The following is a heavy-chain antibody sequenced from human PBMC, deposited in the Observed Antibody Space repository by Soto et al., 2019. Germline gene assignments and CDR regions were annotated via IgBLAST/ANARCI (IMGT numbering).Heavy chain of an antibody. CDR2: LYYSGST. J-gene: IGHJ6*02. CDR1: GGSISSSSYY. CDR3: ARQAPLRDSGSYFWCYGMDV. D-gene: IGHD1-26*01. Sequence: QLQLQESGPGLVKPSETLSLTCTVSGGSISSSSYYWGWIRQPPGKGLEWIGSLYYSGSTFYNPSLKSRVTISVDTSKNQFSLKLSSVTAADTAVYYCARQAPLRDSGSYFWCYGMDVWGQGTTVTVSS. V-gene: IGHV4-39*01.